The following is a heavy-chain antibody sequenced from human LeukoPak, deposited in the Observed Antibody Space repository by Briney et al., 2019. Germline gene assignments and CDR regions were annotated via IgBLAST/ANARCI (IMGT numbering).Heavy chain of an antibody. CDR2: SKPSGGST. V-gene: IGHV1-46*01. J-gene: IGHJ4*02. D-gene: IGHD2-2*01. CDR1: GYTFTSYY. Sequence: ASVKVSCKASGYTFTSYYMHWVRQAPGQGLEWMGISKPSGGSTSYAQKFQGRVTMTRDMSTSTVYMELSSLRSEDTAVYYCAIGLVPAVLEFDYWGQGTLVTVSS. CDR3: AIGLVPAVLEFDY.